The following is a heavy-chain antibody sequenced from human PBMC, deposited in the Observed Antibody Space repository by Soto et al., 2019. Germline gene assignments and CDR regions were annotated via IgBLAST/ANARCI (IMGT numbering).Heavy chain of an antibody. CDR2: IYYSGST. CDR1: GGSISSSSYY. J-gene: IGHJ3*02. Sequence: SETLSLTCTVFGGSISSSSYYWGWIRQPPGKGLEWIGSIYYSGSTYYNPSLKSRVTISVDTSKNQFSLKLSSVTAADTAVYYCARERPSYGDYGGGAFDIWGQGTMVTVSS. D-gene: IGHD4-17*01. V-gene: IGHV4-39*02. CDR3: ARERPSYGDYGGGAFDI.